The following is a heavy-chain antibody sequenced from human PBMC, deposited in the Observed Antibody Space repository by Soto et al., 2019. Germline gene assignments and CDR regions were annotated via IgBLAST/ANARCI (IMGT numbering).Heavy chain of an antibody. CDR2: IKSKTDGGTT. V-gene: IGHV3-15*07. CDR3: TTARSPYYDFWSGHIVYYFDY. CDR1: GFTFSNAW. Sequence: NPGGSLRLSCAASGFTFSNAWMNWVRQAPGKGLEWVGRIKSKTDGGTTDYAVPVKGRFTISRDDSKNTLYLQMNSLKTEDTAVYYCTTARSPYYDFWSGHIVYYFDYWGQGTLVTVSS. J-gene: IGHJ4*02. D-gene: IGHD3-3*01.